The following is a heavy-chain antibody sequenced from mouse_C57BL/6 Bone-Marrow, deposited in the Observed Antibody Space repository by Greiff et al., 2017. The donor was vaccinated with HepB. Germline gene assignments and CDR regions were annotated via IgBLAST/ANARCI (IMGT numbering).Heavy chain of an antibody. CDR1: GFTFSDYY. J-gene: IGHJ2*01. CDR2: ISNGGGST. Sequence: EVQRVESGGGLVQPGGSLKLSCAASGFTFSDYYMYWVRQTPEKRLEWVAYISNGGGSTYYPDTVKGRFTISRDNAKNTLYLQMSRLKSEDTAMYYCARYCDGYPDYWGQGTTLTVSS. CDR3: ARYCDGYPDY. D-gene: IGHD2-3*01. V-gene: IGHV5-12*01.